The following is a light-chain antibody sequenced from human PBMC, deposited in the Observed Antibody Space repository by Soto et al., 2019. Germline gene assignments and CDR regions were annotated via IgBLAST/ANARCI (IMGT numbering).Light chain of an antibody. Sequence: DIVMTQSPDSLAVSLGERATINWKSSQSVLYSSNNKNYLAWFQQKPGQPPELLIYWASIRESGVPDRFSGSGSGTDFTLTISSLQAEDVAVYYCQQYYSTPRTFGQGTKVDIK. J-gene: IGKJ1*01. CDR3: QQYYSTPRT. CDR2: WAS. CDR1: QSVLYSSNNKNY. V-gene: IGKV4-1*01.